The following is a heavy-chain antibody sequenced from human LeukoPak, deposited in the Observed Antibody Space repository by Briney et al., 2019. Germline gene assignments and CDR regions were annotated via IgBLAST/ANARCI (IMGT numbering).Heavy chain of an antibody. D-gene: IGHD3-22*01. CDR3: ARGGRGSAAVVAPRSFDI. CDR2: TYTGGNS. Sequence: GGSLRLSCAASGFTFSSIHMVWVRQAPGKGLEWVSVTYTGGNSYYADSVKGRFIISRDISKNTLYLQMNSLRAEDSALYYCARGGRGSAAVVAPRSFDIWGQGTMVTVSS. J-gene: IGHJ3*02. CDR1: GFTFSSIH. V-gene: IGHV3-53*01.